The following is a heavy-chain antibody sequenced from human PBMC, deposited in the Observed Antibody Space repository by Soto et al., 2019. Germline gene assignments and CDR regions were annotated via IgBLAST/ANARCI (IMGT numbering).Heavy chain of an antibody. V-gene: IGHV4-59*01. CDR1: SGSIGTYC. D-gene: IGHD1-26*01. CDR3: ARGRGGTYDAFDI. J-gene: IGHJ3*02. Sequence: SDTLSLTCTVSSGSIGTYCWSWIRQPPGKGLEWIGCIYYSGTTNYNPSLKRRVNIFLDTSKNKFSLRLSSVTAADTAVYYCARGRGGTYDAFDIWGQGKLVT. CDR2: IYYSGTT.